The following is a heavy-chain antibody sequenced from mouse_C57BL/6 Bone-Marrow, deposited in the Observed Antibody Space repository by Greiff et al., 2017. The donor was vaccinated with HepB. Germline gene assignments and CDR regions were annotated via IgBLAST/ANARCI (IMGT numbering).Heavy chain of an antibody. D-gene: IGHD1-1*01. J-gene: IGHJ1*03. V-gene: IGHV5-16*01. CDR3: ARDQDYGSRRDWYFDV. CDR1: GFTFSDYY. Sequence: DVKLVESEGGLVQPGSSMKLSCTASGFTFSDYYMAWVRQVPEKGLEWVANINYDGSSTYYLDSLKSRFIISRDNAKNILYLQMSSLKSEDTATYYCARDQDYGSRRDWYFDVWGTGTTVTVSS. CDR2: INYDGSST.